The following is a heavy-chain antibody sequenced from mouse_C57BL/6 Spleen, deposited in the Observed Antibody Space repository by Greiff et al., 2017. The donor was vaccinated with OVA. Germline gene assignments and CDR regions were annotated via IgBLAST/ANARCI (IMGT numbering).Heavy chain of an antibody. D-gene: IGHD1-1*01. CDR2: IYWDDDK. J-gene: IGHJ1*03. CDR1: GFSLSTSGMG. Sequence: QVTLKVSGPGILQSSQTLSLTCSFSGFSLSTSGMGVSWIRQPSGKGLEWLAHIYWDDDKRYNPSLKSRLTISKDTSRNQVFLKITSVDTADTATYYSARRDYYYGSSYGWYFDVWGTGTTVTVSS. CDR3: ARRDYYYGSSYGWYFDV. V-gene: IGHV8-12*01.